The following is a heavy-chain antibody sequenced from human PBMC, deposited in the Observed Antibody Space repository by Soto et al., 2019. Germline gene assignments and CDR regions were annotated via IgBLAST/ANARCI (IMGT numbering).Heavy chain of an antibody. Sequence: GGSLRLSCAASGFTFSSYGMHWVRQAPGKGLEWVAVISYDGSNKYYADSVKGRFTISRDNSKNTLYLQMNSLRAEDTAVYYCAKVLGSGGSCYSSYYYYGMDVWGQGTTVIVSS. CDR3: AKVLGSGGSCYSSYYYYGMDV. CDR2: ISYDGSNK. D-gene: IGHD2-15*01. V-gene: IGHV3-30*18. J-gene: IGHJ6*01. CDR1: GFTFSSYG.